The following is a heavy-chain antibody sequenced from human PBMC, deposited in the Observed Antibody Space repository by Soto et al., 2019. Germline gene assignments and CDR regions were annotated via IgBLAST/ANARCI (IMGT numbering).Heavy chain of an antibody. CDR1: GFIFTDYS. CDR2: ISNGDETT. V-gene: IGHV3-11*01. D-gene: IGHD5-12*01. J-gene: IGHJ4*02. CDR3: ARDTKRRDGYNFDS. Sequence: GGSLRLSCSASGFIFTDYSMTWIRQAPGKGLEWVSYISNGDETTQYADSVKGRFSVSRDNAKKVLFLQMKSLRVDDTAVYYCARDTKRRDGYNFDSWGRGALVTVSS.